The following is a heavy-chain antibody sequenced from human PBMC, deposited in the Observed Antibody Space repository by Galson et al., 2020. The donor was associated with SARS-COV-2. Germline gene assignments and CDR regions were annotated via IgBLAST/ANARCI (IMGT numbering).Heavy chain of an antibody. CDR3: ARQYSSGWYGDWFDP. D-gene: IGHD6-19*01. V-gene: IGHV2-5*02. Sequence: SGPTLVKPTQTLMLTCTFSGFSLSTSGVGVGWIRQPPGKALEWLALIYWDDDKRYSPSLKSRLTITKDTSKNQVVLTMTNMDPVDTATYYCARQYSSGWYGDWFDPWGQGTLVTVSS. CDR2: IYWDDDK. J-gene: IGHJ5*02. CDR1: GFSLSTSGVG.